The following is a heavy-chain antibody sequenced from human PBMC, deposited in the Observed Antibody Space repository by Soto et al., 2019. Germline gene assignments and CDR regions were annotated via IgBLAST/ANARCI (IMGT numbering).Heavy chain of an antibody. J-gene: IGHJ6*02. CDR2: IKSKTDGGTT. CDR3: TTGPYSSSWYGRDV. CDR1: GFTFSNAW. V-gene: IGHV3-15*07. Sequence: GGSLRLSCAASGFTFSNAWMNWVRQAPGKGLEWVGRIKSKTDGGTTDYAAPVKGRFTISRDDSKNTLYLQMNSLKTEDTAVYYCTTGPYSSSWYGRDVWGQGTTVTVSS. D-gene: IGHD6-13*01.